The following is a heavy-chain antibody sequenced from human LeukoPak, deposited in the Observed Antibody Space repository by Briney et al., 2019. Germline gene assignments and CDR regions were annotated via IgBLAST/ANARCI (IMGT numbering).Heavy chain of an antibody. Sequence: PGRSLRLSCAASGFTFSSYGMHWVRQAPGKGLEWVAVISYDGSNKYYADSVKGRFTISRDNSKNTLFLQMNSLRAEDTAVYYCARASLYSGYDFDYWGQGTLVTVSS. CDR2: ISYDGSNK. CDR1: GFTFSSYG. CDR3: ARASLYSGYDFDY. V-gene: IGHV3-30*03. J-gene: IGHJ4*02. D-gene: IGHD5-12*01.